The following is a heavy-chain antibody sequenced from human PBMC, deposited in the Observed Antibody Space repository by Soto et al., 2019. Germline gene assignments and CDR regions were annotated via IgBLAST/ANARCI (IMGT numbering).Heavy chain of an antibody. Sequence: PSETLSLTCTVSGGSITTGGYYWSWIRQLPGKGLEWIGHRYYSESTYYDPSLKSRVSISVDTSKNQFSLKLSSVTAADTAVYYCARLHENWFDPWGQGTLVTVSS. CDR3: ARLHENWFDP. J-gene: IGHJ5*02. CDR1: GGSITTGGYY. CDR2: RYYSEST. V-gene: IGHV4-30-4*01.